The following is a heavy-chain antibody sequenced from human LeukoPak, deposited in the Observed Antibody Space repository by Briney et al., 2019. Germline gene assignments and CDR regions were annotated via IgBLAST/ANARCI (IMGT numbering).Heavy chain of an antibody. J-gene: IGHJ1*01. D-gene: IGHD3-22*01. Sequence: GGSLRLSCAASGFSVTSNYMSWVRQAPGKGLEWVSVIYSDGTTYYADSVKGRFTISRDNSKNMLYLQMNRLRAGDTAVYYCAREEGYYFDRSGYSYFQHWGQGTLVTVSS. CDR1: GFSVTSNY. CDR3: AREEGYYFDRSGYSYFQH. CDR2: IYSDGTT. V-gene: IGHV3-66*01.